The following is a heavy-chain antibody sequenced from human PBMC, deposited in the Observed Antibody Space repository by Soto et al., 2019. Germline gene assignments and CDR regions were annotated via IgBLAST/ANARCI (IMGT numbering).Heavy chain of an antibody. J-gene: IGHJ6*02. D-gene: IGHD1-1*01. CDR1: DGSISSSSYY. CDR3: ARTPGGNWNDRVGADYYYYYGMDV. Sequence: SETLSLTCTVADGSISSSSYYWGLIRQPPGKGLEWIGSIYYSGSTYYNPSLKSRVTISVDTSKNQFSLKLSSVTAADTAVYYCARTPGGNWNDRVGADYYYYYGMDVWGQGTPVSVSS. V-gene: IGHV4-39*01. CDR2: IYYSGST.